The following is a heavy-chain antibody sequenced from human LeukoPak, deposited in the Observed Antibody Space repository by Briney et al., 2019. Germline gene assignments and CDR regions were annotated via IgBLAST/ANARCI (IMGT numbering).Heavy chain of an antibody. CDR1: GFTVSSNY. D-gene: IGHD2-15*01. J-gene: IGHJ3*02. CDR3: ARELSRIGAFDI. V-gene: IGHV3-53*01. Sequence: GGSLRLSCAASGFTVSSNYMSWVRQAPGKGLEWVSVTYSGGSTYYADSVKGRFTISRDNSKNTLYLQMNSLRAEDTAVYYCARELSRIGAFDIWGQGTMVTVSS. CDR2: TYSGGST.